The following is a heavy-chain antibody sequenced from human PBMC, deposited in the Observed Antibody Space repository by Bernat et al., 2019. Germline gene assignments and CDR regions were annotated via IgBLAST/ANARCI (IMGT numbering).Heavy chain of an antibody. CDR2: INVGNGDT. CDR1: GYTFTSYT. J-gene: IGHJ5*02. CDR3: ARAGLHCRTDRCYPYTWFDP. Sequence: QVQLVQSGAEVKKPGASVKVSCKASGYTFTSYTINWVRQAPGQSLEWMGWINVGNGDTEYSQKFQDRVTITRDTSANTAYMELSSLRSEDTAVYYCARAGLHCRTDRCYPYTWFDPWGQGTLVTVSS. D-gene: IGHD2-15*01. V-gene: IGHV1-3*01.